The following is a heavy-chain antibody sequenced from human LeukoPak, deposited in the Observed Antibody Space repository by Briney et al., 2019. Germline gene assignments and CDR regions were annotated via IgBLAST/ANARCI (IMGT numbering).Heavy chain of an antibody. V-gene: IGHV3-23*01. D-gene: IGHD3-22*01. CDR2: ISGSGGGT. CDR3: ARRPGSMIVVVSFDY. CDR1: GFTFSSYA. J-gene: IGHJ4*02. Sequence: GGSLRLSCAASGFTFSSYAMSWVRQAPGKGLEWVSAISGSGGGTYYADSVKGRFTISRDNSKNTLYLQMNSLRAEDTAVYYCARRPGSMIVVVSFDYWGQGTLVTVSS.